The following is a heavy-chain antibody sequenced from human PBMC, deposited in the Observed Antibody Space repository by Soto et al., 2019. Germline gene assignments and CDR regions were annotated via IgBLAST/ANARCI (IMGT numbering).Heavy chain of an antibody. CDR2: IYYSGST. V-gene: IGHV4-59*08. Sequence: SETLSLTCNVSGASMRSHYWSWIRQPPGRGLEWIGYIYYSGSTSYNPSLKSRVAISLDTSRNQFSLKLSSVTAADTAVYYCARHLAGYCSGGTCYSGFYYGMDVWGQGTTVTVSS. D-gene: IGHD2-15*01. J-gene: IGHJ6*02. CDR1: GASMRSHY. CDR3: ARHLAGYCSGGTCYSGFYYGMDV.